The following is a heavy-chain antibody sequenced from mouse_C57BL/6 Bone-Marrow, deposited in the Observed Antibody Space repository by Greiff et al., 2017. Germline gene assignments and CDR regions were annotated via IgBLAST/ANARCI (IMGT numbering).Heavy chain of an antibody. Sequence: VQGVESGAELVKPGASVKMSCKASGYTFTSYWITWVKQRPGQGLEWIGDIYPGSGSTNYNEKFKSKATLTVDTSSRTAYMQLSSLTSEDSAVYYCARSYYGSSFPWYFDVWGTGTTVTVSS. D-gene: IGHD1-1*01. CDR2: IYPGSGST. J-gene: IGHJ1*03. CDR1: GYTFTSYW. CDR3: ARSYYGSSFPWYFDV. V-gene: IGHV1-55*01.